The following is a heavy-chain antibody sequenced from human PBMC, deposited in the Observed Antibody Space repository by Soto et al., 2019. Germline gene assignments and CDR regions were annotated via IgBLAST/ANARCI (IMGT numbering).Heavy chain of an antibody. CDR3: ARGFDSSSWYGRRNWFDP. V-gene: IGHV4-34*01. Sequence: SETLSLTCAVYGGSFSGYYWSWIRQPPGKGLEWIGEINHSGSTNYNPSLKSRVTISVDTSKNQFSLKLSSVTAADTAVYYCARGFDSSSWYGRRNWFDPWGQGTLVTVSS. CDR1: GGSFSGYY. CDR2: INHSGST. D-gene: IGHD6-13*01. J-gene: IGHJ5*02.